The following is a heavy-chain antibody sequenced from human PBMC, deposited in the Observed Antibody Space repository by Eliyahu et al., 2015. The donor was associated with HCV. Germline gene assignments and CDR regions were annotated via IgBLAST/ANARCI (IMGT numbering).Heavy chain of an antibody. D-gene: IGHD6-19*01. CDR1: SSYA. CDR3: ARDRGGWSQKGYYYGMDV. V-gene: IGHV3-30*04. CDR2: ISYDGSNK. Sequence: SSYAMHWVRQAPGKGLEWVAVISYDGSNKYYADSVKGRFTISRDNSKNTLYLQMSSLRAEDTAVYSCARDRGGWSQKGYYYGMDVWGQGTTVTVSS. J-gene: IGHJ6*02.